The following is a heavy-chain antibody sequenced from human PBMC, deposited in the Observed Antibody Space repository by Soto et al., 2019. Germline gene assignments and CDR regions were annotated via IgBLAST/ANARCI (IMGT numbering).Heavy chain of an antibody. CDR1: GGSISSGDYY. J-gene: IGHJ5*02. V-gene: IGHV4-61*08. Sequence: SETLSLTCTVSGGSISSGDYYWSWIRQPPGKGLEWIGYIYYSGSTNYNPSLKSRVTISVDTSKNQFSLKLSSVTAADTAVYYCARGYSYGYDWFDPWGQGTLVTVSS. D-gene: IGHD5-18*01. CDR3: ARGYSYGYDWFDP. CDR2: IYYSGST.